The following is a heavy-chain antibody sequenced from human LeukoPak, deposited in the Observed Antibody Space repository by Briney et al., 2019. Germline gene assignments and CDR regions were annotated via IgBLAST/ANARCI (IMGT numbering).Heavy chain of an antibody. D-gene: IGHD3-3*01. CDR3: ARGYDFWSGYSFDY. CDR1: GFTFSSYA. J-gene: IGHJ4*02. Sequence: GGSLRLXCAAPGFTFSSYAMSWVRQAPGKGLEWVSAISGSGGSTYYADSVKGRSTISRDNSKNTLYLQMNSLRAEDTAVYYCARGYDFWSGYSFDYWGQGTLVTVSS. CDR2: ISGSGGST. V-gene: IGHV3-23*01.